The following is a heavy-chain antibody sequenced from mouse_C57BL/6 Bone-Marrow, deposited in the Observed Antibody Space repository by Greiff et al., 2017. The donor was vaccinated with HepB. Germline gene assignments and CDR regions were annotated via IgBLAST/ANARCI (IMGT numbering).Heavy chain of an antibody. Sequence: VKLQQPGAELVKPGASVKLSCKASGYTFTSYWMHWVKQRPGQGLEWIGMIHPNSGSTNYNEKFKSKATLTVDKSSSTAYMQLSSLTSEDSAVYYCARRGWTVVADYWGQGTTLTVSS. V-gene: IGHV1-64*01. J-gene: IGHJ2*01. D-gene: IGHD1-1*01. CDR3: ARRGWTVVADY. CDR2: IHPNSGST. CDR1: GYTFTSYW.